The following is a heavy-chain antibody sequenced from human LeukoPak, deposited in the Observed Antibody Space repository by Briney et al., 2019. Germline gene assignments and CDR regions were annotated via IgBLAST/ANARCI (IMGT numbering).Heavy chain of an antibody. Sequence: GAXVKVSCKASGYTFTGYYMHWVRQAPGQGLEWMGRINPNSGGTNYAQKFQGRVNMNRDTSISTAYMELSRLRSDDTAVYYCARDMAVANGGFDYWGQGTLVTVSS. CDR3: ARDMAVANGGFDY. CDR2: INPNSGGT. CDR1: GYTFTGYY. J-gene: IGHJ4*02. V-gene: IGHV1-2*06. D-gene: IGHD6-19*01.